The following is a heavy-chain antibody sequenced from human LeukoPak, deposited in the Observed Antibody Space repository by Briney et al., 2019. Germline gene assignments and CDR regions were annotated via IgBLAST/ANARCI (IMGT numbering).Heavy chain of an antibody. CDR1: GYTFTGYY. Sequence: ASVTVSCKASGYTFTGYYMHWVRQAPGQGLEWMGWINPKRGDTNYAQKFQGRVTMTRDTSISTVYMELSSLTGEDTAVYYCAKDDAWIRFGEWSQGTLVTVSS. J-gene: IGHJ4*02. CDR3: AKDDAWIRFGE. V-gene: IGHV1-2*02. D-gene: IGHD3-10*01. CDR2: INPKRGDT.